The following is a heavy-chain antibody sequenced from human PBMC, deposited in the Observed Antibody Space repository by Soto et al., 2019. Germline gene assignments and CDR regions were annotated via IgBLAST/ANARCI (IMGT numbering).Heavy chain of an antibody. V-gene: IGHV1-3*01. J-gene: IGHJ4*02. CDR2: INAGNGNT. Sequence: ASVKVSCKASGYTFTGYAMHWVRQAPGQRLEWMGWINAGNGNTKYSQKFQGRVTITRDTSASTAYMELSSLRSEDTAVYYCARDPGCSYGYNWGQGTLVTVSS. CDR1: GYTFTGYA. CDR3: ARDPGCSYGYN. D-gene: IGHD5-18*01.